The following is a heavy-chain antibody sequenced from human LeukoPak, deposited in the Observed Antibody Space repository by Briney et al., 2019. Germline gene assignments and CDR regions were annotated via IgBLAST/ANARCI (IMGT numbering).Heavy chain of an antibody. V-gene: IGHV3-53*01. D-gene: IGHD6-13*01. CDR1: GFTVSSNY. CDR3: ARSNSSSWYRYFYYYYYMDV. J-gene: IGHJ6*03. CDR2: IYSGGST. Sequence: GGSLRLSCAASGFTVSSNYMSWVRQAPGKGLEWVSVIYSGGSTYYADSVKGRFTISRDNSKNTLYLQMNSLRAEDTAVYYCARSNSSSWYRYFYYYYYMDVWGKGTTVTISS.